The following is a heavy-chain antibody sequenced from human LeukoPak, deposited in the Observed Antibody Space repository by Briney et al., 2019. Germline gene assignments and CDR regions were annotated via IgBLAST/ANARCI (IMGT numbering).Heavy chain of an antibody. CDR1: DYSISRDQY. CDR2: ILHGGKT. CDR3: STVAGYYLYYYMDV. D-gene: IGHD3-10*01. J-gene: IGHJ6*04. Sequence: SETLSLTCTVSDYSISRDQYWGWIRQSPGKGLEWIGRILHGGKTYYHPSLTSRFSISVDPFQNPFSLELSSVTAADHAVFFFSTVAGYYLYYYMDVWGKGTTVTVSS. V-gene: IGHV4-38-2*02.